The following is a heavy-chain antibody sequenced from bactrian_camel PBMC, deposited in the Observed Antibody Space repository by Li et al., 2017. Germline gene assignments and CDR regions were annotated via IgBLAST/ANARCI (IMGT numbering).Heavy chain of an antibody. Sequence: HVQLVESGGDSAQAGGSLRLSCVVSGHSVSSDSQFCAGWFRQAPGKEREGVAAVNRYGITTYVDSVKGRFTISKDDAANTVYLQMDSLKPEDTAEYYCATDGGPCGRLLLRTAEFKTWGQGTQVTVS. D-gene: IGHD3*01. J-gene: IGHJ4*01. V-gene: IGHV3S53*01. CDR1: GHSVSSDSQF. CDR2: VNRYGIT. CDR3: ATDGGPCGRLLLRTAEFKT.